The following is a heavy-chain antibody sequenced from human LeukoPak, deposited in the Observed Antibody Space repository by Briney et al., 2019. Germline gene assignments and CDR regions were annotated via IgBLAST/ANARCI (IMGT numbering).Heavy chain of an antibody. J-gene: IGHJ5*02. D-gene: IGHD3-9*01. V-gene: IGHV1-8*01. CDR2: MNPNSGNT. CDR3: ARGVTYYDILTGDWFDP. Sequence: ASVKVSCKASGYTFTSYDINWVRQATGQGLEWMGWMNPNSGNTGYAQKFQGRVTMTRNTSISTAYMELSSLRSEDTAVYYCARGVTYYDILTGDWFDPWGQGTLVTVSS. CDR1: GYTFTSYD.